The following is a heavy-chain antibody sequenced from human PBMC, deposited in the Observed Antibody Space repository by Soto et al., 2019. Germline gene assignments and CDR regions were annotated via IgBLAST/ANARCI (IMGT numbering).Heavy chain of an antibody. D-gene: IGHD7-27*01. J-gene: IGHJ6*02. CDR2: IWYDGSNK. CDR3: AVSGDYYYGMDV. Sequence: QVQLVESGGGVVQPGRSLSLSCAASGFTFSSYGMHWVRQAPVKGLEWVAVIWYDGSNKYYADSVKGRFTISRDNSKNTLYLQMNSLRAEDTAVYYCAVSGDYYYGMDVWGQGTTVTVSS. V-gene: IGHV3-33*01. CDR1: GFTFSSYG.